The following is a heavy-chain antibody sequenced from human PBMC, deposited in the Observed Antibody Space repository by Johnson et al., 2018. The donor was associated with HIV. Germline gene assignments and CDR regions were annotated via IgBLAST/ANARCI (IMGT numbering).Heavy chain of an antibody. CDR2: IYSGGGT. V-gene: IGHV3-66*01. D-gene: IGHD6-13*01. CDR1: GFTVSSNY. Sequence: VQLVESGGGLVQPGGSLRLSCAASGFTVSSNYMSWVRQAPGKGLEWVSVIYSGGGTYYADSVKGRFTISRDNSKNTLYLQMNSLRAEDTAVYYCAKVAVATAAGGVALDIWGPGTMVTVSS. CDR3: AKVAVATAAGGVALDI. J-gene: IGHJ3*02.